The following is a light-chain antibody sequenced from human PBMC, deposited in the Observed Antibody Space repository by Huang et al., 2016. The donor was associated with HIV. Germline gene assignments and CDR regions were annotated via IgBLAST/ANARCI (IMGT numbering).Light chain of an antibody. CDR2: AAS. V-gene: IGKV1-NL1*01. Sequence: DIQMTQSPSSLSASVGDRVTITCRASQDIRNSLAWYQHKPGEAPKLLLYAASTLGSGVPSRFSGSGSGTDYTLTISSLQPEDFATYYGQQYYTIRAFGQGTKVEIK. J-gene: IGKJ1*01. CDR1: QDIRNS. CDR3: QQYYTIRA.